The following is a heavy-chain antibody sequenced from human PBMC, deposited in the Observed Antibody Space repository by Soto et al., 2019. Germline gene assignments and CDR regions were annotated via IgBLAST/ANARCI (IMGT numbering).Heavy chain of an antibody. CDR3: ARDRSLWFHDY. V-gene: IGHV3-74*01. J-gene: IGHJ4*02. CDR2: INSDGSVT. CDR1: GFTFSNYW. Sequence: EVQLVESGGDLVQPGGSLRLSCAASGFTFSNYWMHWVRQAPGKGLVWVSRINSDGSVTTYADSVKGRFTISRDNAKDTLYLQMNSLSAEDTAVYYCARDRSLWFHDYWGQGTLVTVSS. D-gene: IGHD3-10*01.